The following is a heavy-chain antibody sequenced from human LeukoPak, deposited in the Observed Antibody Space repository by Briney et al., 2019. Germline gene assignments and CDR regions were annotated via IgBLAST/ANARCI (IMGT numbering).Heavy chain of an antibody. V-gene: IGHV4-59*08. CDR1: GGSISGYY. CDR3: ARLPNGPFDI. CDR2: ISDSGTT. Sequence: SETLSLTCTVSGGSISGYYWSWIQQPPGEGLEWIAYISDSGTTTYNPALKSRVTMSIDMSKNQFSLKLTSVTAADTAVYYCARLPNGPFDIWGQGTMVTVSS. D-gene: IGHD2-8*01. J-gene: IGHJ3*02.